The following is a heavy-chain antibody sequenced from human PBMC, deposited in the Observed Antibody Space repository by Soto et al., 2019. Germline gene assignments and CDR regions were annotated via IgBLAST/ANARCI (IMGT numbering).Heavy chain of an antibody. V-gene: IGHV3-23*01. Sequence: PGGSLRLSCAASVFTFSSYAMNWVRQAPGKGLEWVSTFSATGFRTYYADSVKGRFTISRDSSRKTLYLQMNSLRAEDTAVYYCANAAAGPSGFDGPFDIWGQGTMVTVSS. CDR1: VFTFSSYA. D-gene: IGHD3-9*01. CDR2: FSATGFRT. J-gene: IGHJ3*02. CDR3: ANAAAGPSGFDGPFDI.